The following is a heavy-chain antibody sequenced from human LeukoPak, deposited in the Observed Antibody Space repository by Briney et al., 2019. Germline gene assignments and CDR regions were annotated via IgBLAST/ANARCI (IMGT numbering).Heavy chain of an antibody. CDR2: ISAYNGNT. CDR1: GYTFTSYG. J-gene: IGHJ4*02. V-gene: IGHV1-18*04. Sequence: ASVKVSCKASGYTFTSYGISWVRQAPGQGLEWMGWISAYNGNTNYAQKLQGRVTMTTDTSTSTAYMELRSLRSDDTAVYYCARDRAGYSSGWAFDYWGQGTLVTASS. D-gene: IGHD6-19*01. CDR3: ARDRAGYSSGWAFDY.